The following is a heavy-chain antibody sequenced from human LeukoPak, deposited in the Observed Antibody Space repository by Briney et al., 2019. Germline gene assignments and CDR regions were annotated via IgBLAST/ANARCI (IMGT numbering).Heavy chain of an antibody. D-gene: IGHD1-14*01. J-gene: IGHJ6*03. CDR3: ARDHRGGYYYYYMDV. V-gene: IGHV4-31*03. Sequence: PSETLSLTCTVSGGSISSSSYYWSWIRQHPGKGLEWIGYIYYSGSTYDNPSLKSRVTISVDTSKNQFSLKLSSVTAADTAVYYCARDHRGGYYYYYMDVWGKGTTVTVSS. CDR2: IYYSGST. CDR1: GGSISSSSYY.